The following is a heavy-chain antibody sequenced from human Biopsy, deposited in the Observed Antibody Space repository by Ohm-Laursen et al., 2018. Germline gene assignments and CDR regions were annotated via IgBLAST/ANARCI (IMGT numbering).Heavy chain of an antibody. CDR2: IYHGSGT. V-gene: IGHV4-38-2*01. CDR1: DSSVSHDYF. CDR3: ASRSLFFRYFAS. J-gene: IGHJ4*02. D-gene: IGHD3-9*01. Sequence: GTLSLTCSVSDSSVSHDYFWTWIRQPPGKGLEWIGSIYHGSGTSYNPPDETRVAITLDKAKNEFSLRIDSATAADTAVYYCASRSLFFRYFASWGQGTPVTVSS.